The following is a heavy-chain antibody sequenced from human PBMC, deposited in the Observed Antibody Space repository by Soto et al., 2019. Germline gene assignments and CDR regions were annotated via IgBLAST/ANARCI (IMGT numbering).Heavy chain of an antibody. CDR1: GGSISSYY. V-gene: IGHV4-59*01. J-gene: IGHJ4*02. CDR3: ARGPNKYDSSGYYYAVDY. CDR2: IYYSGST. Sequence: SETLSLTCTVSGGSISSYYWSWIRQPPGKGLEWIGYIYYSGSTNYNPSLKSRVTISVDTSKNQFSLKLSSVTAADTAVYYCARGPNKYDSSGYYYAVDYWGQGTLVTVSS. D-gene: IGHD3-22*01.